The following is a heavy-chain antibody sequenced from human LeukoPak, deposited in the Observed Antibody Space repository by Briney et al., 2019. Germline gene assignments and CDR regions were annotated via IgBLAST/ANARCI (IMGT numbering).Heavy chain of an antibody. CDR3: ARGGHYFFDN. CDR1: GFTFTIYW. Sequence: PGGSLRLSCAASGFTFTIYWMSWVRQAPGKGLEWAANIKEDGSEKYYVDSVKGRFTISRDNAKNSLYLQMNSLRVEDTAVYYCARGGHYFFDNWGQGTLVTVSS. CDR2: IKEDGSEK. J-gene: IGHJ4*02. V-gene: IGHV3-7*01.